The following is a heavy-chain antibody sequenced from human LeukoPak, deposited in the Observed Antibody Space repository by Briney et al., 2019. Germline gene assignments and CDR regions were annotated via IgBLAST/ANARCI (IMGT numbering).Heavy chain of an antibody. CDR1: GYTFTGYY. CDR3: ARGSDYSPGLALTLIDY. CDR2: INPNSGGT. J-gene: IGHJ4*02. Sequence: ASVKVSCKASGYTFTGYYMHWVRQAPGQGLEWMGWINPNSGGTNYAQKFQGRVTMTRDTSISTAYMELSRLRSNDTAVYYCARGSDYSPGLALTLIDYWGQGTLVTVSS. V-gene: IGHV1-2*02. D-gene: IGHD4-4*01.